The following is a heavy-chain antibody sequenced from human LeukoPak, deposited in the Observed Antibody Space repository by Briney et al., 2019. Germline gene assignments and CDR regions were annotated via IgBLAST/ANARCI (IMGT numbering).Heavy chain of an antibody. CDR2: ISWDGGST. CDR3: AKDYCTNGVCYVFDY. CDR1: GFIFDDYA. V-gene: IGHV3-43D*04. Sequence: GGSLRLSCAASGFIFDDYAMHWVRQAPGKGLEWVSLISWDGGSTYYADSVKGRFTISRDNSKNSLYLQMNSLRAEDTALYYCAKDYCTNGVCYVFDYWGQGTLVTVSS. J-gene: IGHJ4*02. D-gene: IGHD2-8*01.